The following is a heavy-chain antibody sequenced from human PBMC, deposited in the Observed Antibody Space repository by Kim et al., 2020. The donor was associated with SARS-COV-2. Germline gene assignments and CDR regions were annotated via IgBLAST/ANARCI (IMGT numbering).Heavy chain of an antibody. Sequence: KGRFTISRDNAKNSLYLQMNSLRDEDTAVYYCASAKLGYCSSTSCLSFDYWGQGTLVTVSS. D-gene: IGHD2-2*01. J-gene: IGHJ4*02. CDR3: ASAKLGYCSSTSCLSFDY. V-gene: IGHV3-48*02.